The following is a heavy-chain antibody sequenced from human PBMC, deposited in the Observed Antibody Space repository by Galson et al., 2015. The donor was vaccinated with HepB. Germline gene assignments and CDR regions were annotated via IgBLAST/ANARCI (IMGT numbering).Heavy chain of an antibody. J-gene: IGHJ5*02. CDR1: GGSISSSSYY. CDR3: ARRQDIVVVPAALGQNWFDP. V-gene: IGHV4-39*01. Sequence: ETLSLTCTVSGGSISSSSYYWGWIRQPPGKGLEWIGSIYYSGSTYYNPSLKSRVTISVDTSKNQFSLKLSSVTAADTAVYYCARRQDIVVVPAALGQNWFDPWGQGTLVTVSS. D-gene: IGHD2-2*01. CDR2: IYYSGST.